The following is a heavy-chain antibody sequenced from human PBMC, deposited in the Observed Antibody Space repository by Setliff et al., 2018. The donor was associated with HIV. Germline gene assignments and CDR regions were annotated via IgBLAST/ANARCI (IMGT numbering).Heavy chain of an antibody. Sequence: ASVKVSCKASGYSFTTSGVSWVRQAPGQGLEWMGWINIRSGNTNYAQKFQGRVTMTTDTSTSTAYMELRSLRSDDTAVYYCARCVKDIVVVPYAGGGMDVWGKGTTVTVSS. J-gene: IGHJ6*03. V-gene: IGHV1-18*01. CDR3: ARCVKDIVVVPYAGGGMDV. CDR1: GYSFTTSG. D-gene: IGHD2-2*01. CDR2: INIRSGNT.